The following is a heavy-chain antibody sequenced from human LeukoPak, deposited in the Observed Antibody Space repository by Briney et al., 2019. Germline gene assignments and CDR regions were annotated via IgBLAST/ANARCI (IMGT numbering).Heavy chain of an antibody. Sequence: GASVKVSCKASGGTFSSYAISWVRQAPGQGLEWMGGIIPIFGTANYAQKFQGRVTITADESTSTAYMELSSLRSEDTAVYYCAVGAELRWLRRQYYFDYWGQGTLVTVSS. J-gene: IGHJ4*02. CDR2: IIPIFGTA. V-gene: IGHV1-69*13. CDR1: GGTFSSYA. D-gene: IGHD5-24*01. CDR3: AVGAELRWLRRQYYFDY.